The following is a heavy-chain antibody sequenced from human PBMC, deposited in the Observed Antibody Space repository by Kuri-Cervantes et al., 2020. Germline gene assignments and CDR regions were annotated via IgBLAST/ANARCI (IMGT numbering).Heavy chain of an antibody. CDR1: GFTFSGYG. D-gene: IGHD4-17*01. CDR2: ILTDGSNK. CDR3: ARDGSLKGYGDYPDF. V-gene: IGHV3-30*02. J-gene: IGHJ4*02. Sequence: GESLKISCAASGFTFSGYGMHLVRQAPGKGLEWVTFILTDGSNKYYEDSVKGRFTISRDNAKNALYLQMNSLRAEDTAVYYCARDGSLKGYGDYPDFWGQGTLVTVSS.